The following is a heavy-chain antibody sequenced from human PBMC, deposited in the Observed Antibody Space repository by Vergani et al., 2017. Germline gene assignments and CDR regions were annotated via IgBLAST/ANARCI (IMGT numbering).Heavy chain of an antibody. CDR3: ARDPPSQYSNGYTFDY. Sequence: EVQLVESGGGLVQPGGSLRLSCAASGFTFSSYEMNWVRQAPGKGLEWVSYISSSGSTIYYADSVKGRFTISRDNAKNSLYLQMNSLRAEDTAVYYCARDPPSQYSNGYTFDYWGQGTLVTVSS. J-gene: IGHJ4*02. D-gene: IGHD5-18*01. V-gene: IGHV3-48*03. CDR2: ISSSGSTI. CDR1: GFTFSSYE.